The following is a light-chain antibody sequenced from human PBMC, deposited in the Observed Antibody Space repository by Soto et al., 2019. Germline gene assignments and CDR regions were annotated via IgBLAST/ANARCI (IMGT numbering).Light chain of an antibody. CDR3: QVWDSSSDQV. CDR1: NIESKS. Sequence: SYELTQAPSVSVAPGQTATITCGGDNIESKSVHWLQQKSGQAPVLVVYDDSDRPSGIPERFSGSNSGNTATLTISRVEVGDEADYHCQVWDSSSDQVFGGGTKVTVL. J-gene: IGLJ3*02. V-gene: IGLV3-21*02. CDR2: DDS.